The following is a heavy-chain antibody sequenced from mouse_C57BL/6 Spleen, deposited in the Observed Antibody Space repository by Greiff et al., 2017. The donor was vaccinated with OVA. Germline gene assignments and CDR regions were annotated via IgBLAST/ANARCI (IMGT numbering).Heavy chain of an antibody. J-gene: IGHJ2*01. CDR1: GYTFTSYW. Sequence: VQLQQPGAELVRPGTSVKLSCKASGYTFTSYWMHWVKQRPGQGLEWIGVIDPSDSYTNYNQKFKGKATLTVDTSSSTAYMQLSSLTSEDSAVYYCARRGYYSNLDYWGQGTTLTVSS. CDR3: ARRGYYSNLDY. D-gene: IGHD2-5*01. CDR2: IDPSDSYT. V-gene: IGHV1-59*01.